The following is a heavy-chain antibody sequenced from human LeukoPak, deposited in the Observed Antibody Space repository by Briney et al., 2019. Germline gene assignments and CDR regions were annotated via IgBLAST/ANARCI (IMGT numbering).Heavy chain of an antibody. V-gene: IGHV3-66*01. J-gene: IGHJ4*02. D-gene: IGHD6-13*01. CDR2: IYSGGGT. CDR1: GFTVSSNY. Sequence: GGSLRLSCAASGFTVSSNYMTWVRQAPGKGLEWVSIIYSGGGTYYADSVKGRFTISRDISKNTVYLQINSLRAEDTAVYYCAGEALSSWLSWGQGTLVTVSS. CDR3: AGEALSSWLS.